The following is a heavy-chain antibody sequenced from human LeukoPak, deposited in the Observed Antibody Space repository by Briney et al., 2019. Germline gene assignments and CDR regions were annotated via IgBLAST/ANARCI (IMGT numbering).Heavy chain of an antibody. V-gene: IGHV4-34*01. CDR2: INHSGST. Sequence: SETLSLTCTVSGGSISSYYWSWIRQPPGKGLEWVGEINHSGSTNYNPYLKSRVTISVATSKNQFSLKLSSVTAADTAVYYCARNQHCGVNYYGMDVWGQGTTVTVSS. CDR3: ARNQHCGVNYYGMDV. J-gene: IGHJ6*02. CDR1: GGSISSYY. D-gene: IGHD4-17*01.